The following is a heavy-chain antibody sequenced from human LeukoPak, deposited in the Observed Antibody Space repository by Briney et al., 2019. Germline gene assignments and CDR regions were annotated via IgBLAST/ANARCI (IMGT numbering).Heavy chain of an antibody. CDR3: ARKAPEGAFDY. V-gene: IGHV4-59*08. J-gene: IGHJ4*02. CDR2: IYYSGST. Sequence: SETLSPPCTVSGGSISNYYWGWIRQPPGEGLEWIGYIYYSGSTDYNPSLKSRVSISVDTSKNQFSLKLSSVTATDTAVYHCARKAPEGAFDYWGQGTLVTVSS. CDR1: GGSISNYY.